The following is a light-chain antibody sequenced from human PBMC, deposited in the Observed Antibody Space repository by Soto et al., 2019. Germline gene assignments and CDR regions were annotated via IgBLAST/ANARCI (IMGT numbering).Light chain of an antibody. CDR2: DVA. CDR3: CSSAVGYTYL. V-gene: IGLV2-11*01. Sequence: QSALTHPRSVSGYPGQSVTISCTGTGNDVGAYKYVSWYQQHPGRPPKLIIYDVARWPSGVPDRFSGSKSGNTASLTISGLQAEDEADSFCCSSAVGYTYLFGTGTKLTFL. J-gene: IGLJ1*01. CDR1: GNDVGAYKY.